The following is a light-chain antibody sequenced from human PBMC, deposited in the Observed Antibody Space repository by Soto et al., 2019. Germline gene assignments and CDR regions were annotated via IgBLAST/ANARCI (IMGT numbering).Light chain of an antibody. Sequence: QSALTQPASVSGSPGQSITISCTGTSSDIGAYNYVSWYQQHPGSAPKLLIYEINNRPSGISPRFSGSKSGNAASLTVSGLQADDEADYYCSSYRSSRSYVFGTGTKLTVL. J-gene: IGLJ1*01. V-gene: IGLV2-14*03. CDR1: SSDIGAYNY. CDR3: SSYRSSRSYV. CDR2: EIN.